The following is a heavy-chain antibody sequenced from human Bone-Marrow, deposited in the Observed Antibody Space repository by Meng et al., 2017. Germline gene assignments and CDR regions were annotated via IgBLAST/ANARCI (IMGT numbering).Heavy chain of an antibody. Sequence: GESLKISCAASGFTFSSYWMSWVRQAPGKGLEWVANIKQDGSEKYYVDSVKGRFTISRDNAKNSLYLQMNSLRAEDTAVYYCARSDVREYIIGDYYYYYGMDVWGQGTTVTVSS. CDR3: ARSDVREYIIGDYYYYYGMDV. V-gene: IGHV3-7*01. J-gene: IGHJ6*02. D-gene: IGHD2/OR15-2a*01. CDR1: GFTFSSYW. CDR2: IKQDGSEK.